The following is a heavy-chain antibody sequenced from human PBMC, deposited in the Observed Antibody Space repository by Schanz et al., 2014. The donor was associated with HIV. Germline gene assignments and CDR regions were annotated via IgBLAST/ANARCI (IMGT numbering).Heavy chain of an antibody. D-gene: IGHD4-4*01. J-gene: IGHJ6*02. CDR3: ARDRLHPGNGMDV. CDR1: GFTFSSYA. V-gene: IGHV3-23*01. CDR2: ISGSGGSP. Sequence: EVQLLDSGGGLVQPGGSLRLSCAASGFTFSSYAMSWVRQAPGKGLEWVSTISGSGGSPYYADSVKGRFTISRDNSKKTVFLQMNNLRAEDTAVYYCARDRLHPGNGMDVWGQGTTVTVSS.